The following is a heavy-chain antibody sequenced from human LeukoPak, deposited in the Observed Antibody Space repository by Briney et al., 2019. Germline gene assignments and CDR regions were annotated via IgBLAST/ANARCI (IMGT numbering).Heavy chain of an antibody. CDR1: GYTFTSYD. J-gene: IGHJ4*02. D-gene: IGHD3-22*01. V-gene: IGHV1-8*03. Sequence: SVKVSCKASGYTFTSYDINWVRQATGQGLEWMGWMNPNSGNTGYAQKFQGRVTITRNTSISTAYMELSSLRSEDTAVYYCAIPEGYYDSSGYHYWGQGTLVTVSS. CDR3: AIPEGYYDSSGYHY. CDR2: MNPNSGNT.